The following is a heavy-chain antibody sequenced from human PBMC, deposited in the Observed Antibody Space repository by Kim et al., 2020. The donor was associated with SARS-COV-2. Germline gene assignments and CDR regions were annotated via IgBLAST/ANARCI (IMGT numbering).Heavy chain of an antibody. Sequence: SVKFSCKASGGTFSSYAISWVRQAPGQGLEWMGGIIPIFGTANYAQKFQGRVTITADESTNTAYMELSSLRSEDTAVYYCARLLGYCSSTSCYAIGDAFDIWGQGTMVTVSS. D-gene: IGHD2-2*01. CDR2: IIPIFGTA. CDR1: GGTFSSYA. J-gene: IGHJ3*02. CDR3: ARLLGYCSSTSCYAIGDAFDI. V-gene: IGHV1-69*13.